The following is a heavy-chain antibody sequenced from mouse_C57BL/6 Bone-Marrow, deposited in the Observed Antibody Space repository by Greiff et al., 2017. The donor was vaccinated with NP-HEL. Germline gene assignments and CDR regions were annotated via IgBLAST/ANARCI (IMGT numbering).Heavy chain of an antibody. CDR3: ARRGCYYYGSSHLFAY. V-gene: IGHV1-81*01. J-gene: IGHJ3*01. D-gene: IGHD1-1*01. CDR2: IYPRSGNT. CDR1: GYTFTSYG. Sequence: QVQRRKDGAELARPGASVKLSCKASGYTFTSYGISWVKQRTGQGLEWIGEIYPRSGNTYYNEKFKGKATLTADKSSSTAYMELRSLTSEDSAVYFCARRGCYYYGSSHLFAYWGQGTLVTVSA.